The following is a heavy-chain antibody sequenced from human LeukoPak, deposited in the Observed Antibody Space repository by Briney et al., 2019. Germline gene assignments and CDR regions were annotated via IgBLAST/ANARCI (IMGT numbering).Heavy chain of an antibody. Sequence: PGGSLRLSCAASGFTFSSYWMSWVRQAPGKGLEWVANIKQDGSEKYYVDSVKGRFTISRDNAKNPLYLQMNSLRAEDTAVYYCARDSRVVVAATDYWGQGTLVTASS. CDR3: ARDSRVVVAATDY. J-gene: IGHJ4*02. CDR1: GFTFSSYW. V-gene: IGHV3-7*01. CDR2: IKQDGSEK. D-gene: IGHD2-15*01.